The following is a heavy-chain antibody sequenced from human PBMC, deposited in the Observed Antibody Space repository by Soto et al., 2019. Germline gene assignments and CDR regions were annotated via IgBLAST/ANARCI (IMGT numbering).Heavy chain of an antibody. Sequence: QVQLVESGGGLVRPGVSLRLTCAASGFTFRDHDMSWIRQAPGQGLERVSCISSSGTATYYADSVKGRFTISRDNAKNSLYVEMNSLRVEDTAVYYCARKGPRAARPNHWGQGTLVTVSS. V-gene: IGHV3-11*01. CDR1: GFTFRDHD. J-gene: IGHJ5*02. CDR2: ISSSGTAT. CDR3: ARKGPRAARPNH. D-gene: IGHD6-6*01.